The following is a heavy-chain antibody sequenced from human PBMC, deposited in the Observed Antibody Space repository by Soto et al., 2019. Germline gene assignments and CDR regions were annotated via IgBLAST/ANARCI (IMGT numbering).Heavy chain of an antibody. J-gene: IGHJ4*02. Sequence: EVQLLESGGGLVQPGVSLRLSCAASGFTFNNYAMGWVRQAPGKGLEWVSAITDSGDDTYYIDSVKGRFTISRDNSKSTLDLQMNSLRAEDTAIYYCAKLGSSSWAPHYYFDYWGQGTLVTVSS. V-gene: IGHV3-23*01. CDR3: AKLGSSSWAPHYYFDY. CDR2: ITDSGDDT. CDR1: GFTFNNYA. D-gene: IGHD2-2*01.